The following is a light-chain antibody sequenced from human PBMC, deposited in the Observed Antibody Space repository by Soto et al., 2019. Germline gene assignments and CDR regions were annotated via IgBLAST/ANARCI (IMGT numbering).Light chain of an antibody. CDR2: GAS. CDR3: QQYNSWPIT. Sequence: EIVMTQSPATLSVSPGERATLSCRASQSVSNYLAWYQQKPGQAPRLLIYGASTRATGIPARFSGGGSETDFTLTISSPQSEDFAVYYCQQYNSWPITFGQGTRLEIK. CDR1: QSVSNY. J-gene: IGKJ5*01. V-gene: IGKV3-15*01.